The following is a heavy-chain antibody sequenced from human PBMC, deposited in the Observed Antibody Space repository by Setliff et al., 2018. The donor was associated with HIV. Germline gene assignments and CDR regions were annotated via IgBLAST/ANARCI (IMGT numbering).Heavy chain of an antibody. Sequence: SETLSLTCTVPGGSMNANHWSWIRQSPGKGPEWIAYIHVSGSTYFNPSLSSRVTISIDTSNNQFSLRLSSVTAADTAVYYCARTGYAFDVWGPGTMVTVSS. CDR1: GGSMNANH. V-gene: IGHV4-59*08. J-gene: IGHJ3*01. CDR3: ARTGYAFDV. CDR2: IHVSGST.